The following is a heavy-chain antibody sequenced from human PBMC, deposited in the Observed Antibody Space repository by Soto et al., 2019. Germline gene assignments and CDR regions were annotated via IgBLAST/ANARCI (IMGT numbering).Heavy chain of an antibody. V-gene: IGHV3-74*01. Sequence: EVQLVESGGGLAKPGGSLRLSCAASGFTFSSEWMHWVRQAPGKGLVWVSRINTDGSGTSYADCVKGRFTISRDNAKNTLYLQMNSRRAEDTAMYYCARDRPGSHHYFDYCGQGNMVTVSS. CDR3: ARDRPGSHHYFDY. J-gene: IGHJ4*02. D-gene: IGHD3-16*02. CDR2: INTDGSGT. CDR1: GFTFSSEW.